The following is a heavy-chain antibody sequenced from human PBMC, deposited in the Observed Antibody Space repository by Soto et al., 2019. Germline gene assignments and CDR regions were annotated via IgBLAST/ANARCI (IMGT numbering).Heavy chain of an antibody. Sequence: GESLKISCKGSGYSFTSYWISWVRQMPGKGLEWMGRIDPSDSYTNYSPSFQGHVTISADKSISTAYLQWSSLKASDTAMYYCGGHGSGSYLTGYWGQGSLVTVSS. J-gene: IGHJ4*02. CDR2: IDPSDSYT. CDR1: GYSFTSYW. D-gene: IGHD1-26*01. V-gene: IGHV5-10-1*01. CDR3: GGHGSGSYLTGY.